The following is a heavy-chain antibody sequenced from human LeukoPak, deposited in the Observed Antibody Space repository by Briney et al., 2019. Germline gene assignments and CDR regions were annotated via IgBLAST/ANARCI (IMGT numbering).Heavy chain of an antibody. CDR3: ARAPSFYYYGMDV. J-gene: IGHJ6*02. CDR2: ISSSGSTI. V-gene: IGHV3-11*01. CDR1: GFTFSDCY. Sequence: GGSLRLSCAASGFTFSDCYMSWICQAPGKGPEWVSYISSSGSTIYHADSVKGRFTISRDNAKNSLYLQMNSLRAEDTAVYYCARAPSFYYYGMDVWGQGTTVTVSS.